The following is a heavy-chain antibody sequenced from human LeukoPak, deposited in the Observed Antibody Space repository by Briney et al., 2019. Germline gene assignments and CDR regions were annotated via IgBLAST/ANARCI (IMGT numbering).Heavy chain of an antibody. CDR2: ISSSGSTI. D-gene: IGHD3-22*01. CDR1: GFTFSSYE. V-gene: IGHV3-48*03. CDR3: ARDRRFDSSGYYGNCFDP. Sequence: PGGSLRLSCAASGFTFSSYEMNWVRQAPGKGLEWVSYISSSGSTIYYADSVTGRFTISRDNAKNSLYLQMNSLRAEDTAVYYCARDRRFDSSGYYGNCFDPWGQGTLVTVSS. J-gene: IGHJ5*02.